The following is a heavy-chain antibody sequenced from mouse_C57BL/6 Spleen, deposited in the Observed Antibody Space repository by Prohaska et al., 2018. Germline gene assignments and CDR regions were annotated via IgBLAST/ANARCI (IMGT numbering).Heavy chain of an antibody. CDR2: IHPNSGST. V-gene: IGHV1-64*01. D-gene: IGHD2-5*01. J-gene: IGHJ2*01. CDR1: GYTFTSYW. CDR3: ARSLYSNYDY. Sequence: KASGYTFTSYWMHWVKQRPGQGLEWIGMIHPNSGSTNYNEKFKSKATLTVDKSSSTAYMQLSSLTSEDSAVYYCARSLYSNYDYWGQGTTLTVSS.